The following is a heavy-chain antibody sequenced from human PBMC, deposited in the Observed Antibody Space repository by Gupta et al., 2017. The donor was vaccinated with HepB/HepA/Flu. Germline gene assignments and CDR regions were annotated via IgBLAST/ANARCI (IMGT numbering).Heavy chain of an antibody. CDR2: IYRGGTT. CDR3: ARVVVVSGQILSFDV. CDR1: GLTVSVNT. V-gene: IGHV3-66*01. J-gene: IGHJ3*01. Sequence: EVVLVESGGVLVQPGGFLRISCAASGLTVSVNTLAWARQAPGKGLEWVSSIYRGGTTYYADSVKGRVIISRDNSKNTLYLQMNSLRAEDTAMYYCARVVVVSGQILSFDVWGQGTLATVSS. D-gene: IGHD2-15*01.